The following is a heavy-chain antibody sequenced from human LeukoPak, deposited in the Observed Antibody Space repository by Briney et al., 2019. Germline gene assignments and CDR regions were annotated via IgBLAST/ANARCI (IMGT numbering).Heavy chain of an antibody. CDR2: ISGSGGST. J-gene: IGHJ1*01. CDR1: GFTFSSYA. CDR3: AKLEDDYYDSSGYRAEYFQH. Sequence: GGSLRLSCAASGFTFSSYAMSWVRQAPGKGLEWVSAISGSGGSTYYADSVKGRFTISRDNSKNTLYLQMNSLRAEDTAVYYCAKLEDDYYDSSGYRAEYFQHWGQGTLVTVSS. V-gene: IGHV3-23*01. D-gene: IGHD3-22*01.